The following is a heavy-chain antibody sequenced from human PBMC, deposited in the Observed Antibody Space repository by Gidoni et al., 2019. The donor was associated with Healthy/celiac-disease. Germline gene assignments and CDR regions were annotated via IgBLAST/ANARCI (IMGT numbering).Heavy chain of an antibody. CDR2: ISGSGGST. V-gene: IGHV3-23*01. J-gene: IGHJ6*02. CDR1: GFTFSSYA. Sequence: EVQLLESGGGLVQPGGSLRLSGAASGFTFSSYAMSWVRQAPGKGLEWVSAISGSGGSTYYADSVKGRFTISRDNSKNTLYLQMNSLRAEDTAVYYCAKGILGGGHGMDVWGQGTTVTVSS. D-gene: IGHD3-16*01. CDR3: AKGILGGGHGMDV.